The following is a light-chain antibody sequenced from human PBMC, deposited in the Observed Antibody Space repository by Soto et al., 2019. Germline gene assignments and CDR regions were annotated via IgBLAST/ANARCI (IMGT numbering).Light chain of an antibody. CDR1: SSDVGSYDL. V-gene: IGLV2-14*02. CDR2: EVT. J-gene: IGLJ1*01. Sequence: QSALTQPASVSGSPGQSITISCTGTSSDVGSYDLVSWYQHHPGTAPKLILYEVTKRPSGVSNRFSGSKSGNTASLTISGLQADDEADYYCCSLTTSHTYVFGSGTKLTVL. CDR3: CSLTTSHTYV.